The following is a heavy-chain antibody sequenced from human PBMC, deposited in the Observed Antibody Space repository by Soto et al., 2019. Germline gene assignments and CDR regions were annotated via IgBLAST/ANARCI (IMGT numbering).Heavy chain of an antibody. V-gene: IGHV1-69*01. CDR3: ARGYTSENHYYYYGMYV. Sequence: QVQLVQSGAEVKKPGSSVKVSCKASGGTFSSYAISWVRQAPGQGLEWMGGIIPIFGTANYAQKFQGRVTITADEATRTACMGLSSLRSEDTAVYYCARGYTSENHYYYYGMYVWGRGTTVTVS. CDR2: IIPIFGTA. CDR1: GGTFSSYA. J-gene: IGHJ6*02. D-gene: IGHD1-1*01.